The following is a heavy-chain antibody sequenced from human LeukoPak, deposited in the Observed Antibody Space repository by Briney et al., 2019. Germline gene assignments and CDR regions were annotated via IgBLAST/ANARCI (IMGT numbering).Heavy chain of an antibody. Sequence: PGRSLRLSCAASGLTFSSYGMHWVRQAPGKGLEWVAVIWYDGSNKYYADSVKGRFTISRDNSKNTLYLQMNSLRAEDTAVYYCARDLWGEYYYYYYGMDVWGQGTTVTVSS. J-gene: IGHJ6*02. D-gene: IGHD7-27*01. CDR2: IWYDGSNK. CDR3: ARDLWGEYYYYYYGMDV. CDR1: GLTFSSYG. V-gene: IGHV3-33*01.